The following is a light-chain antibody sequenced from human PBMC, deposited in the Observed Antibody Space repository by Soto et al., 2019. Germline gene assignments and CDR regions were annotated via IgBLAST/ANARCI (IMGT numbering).Light chain of an antibody. CDR2: GAS. V-gene: IGKV3-15*01. Sequence: EIVMTQSPATLSVSPGERATLSCRASQSVSSNLAWYQQKPGQAPRLLIYGASTRATGIPAGFSGSGSGTEFTLTISSLQSEDFAVYYCQQYNNWPRTFG. CDR3: QQYNNWPRT. CDR1: QSVSSN. J-gene: IGKJ1*01.